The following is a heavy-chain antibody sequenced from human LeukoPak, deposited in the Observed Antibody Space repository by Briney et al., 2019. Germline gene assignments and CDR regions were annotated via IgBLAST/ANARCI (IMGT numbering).Heavy chain of an antibody. D-gene: IGHD3-10*02. V-gene: IGHV3-23*01. CDR1: GFTFSSYE. CDR3: AELGITMIGGV. Sequence: PGGSLRLSCAASGFTFSSYEMNWVRQAPGKGLEWVSGISPSGGITYYTDSVKGRFTISRDNSKNTVSLQMNSLRAEDTAVYYCAELGITMIGGVWGKGTTVTISS. CDR2: ISPSGGIT. J-gene: IGHJ6*04.